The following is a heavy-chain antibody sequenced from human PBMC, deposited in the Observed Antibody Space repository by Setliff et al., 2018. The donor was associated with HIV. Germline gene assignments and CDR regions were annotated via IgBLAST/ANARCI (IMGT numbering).Heavy chain of an antibody. J-gene: IGHJ4*02. CDR2: MSFDGTYQ. D-gene: IGHD2-2*01. Sequence: PGGSLRLSCVASGFNFRGHTLHWVRQAPGKGLEWVAVMSFDGTYQYYADSVKGRFTISRDNSRNTLYLQLNRLRNEDTAVYYCAKGPLGYCSTSSCYGRFDYWGQGTLVTVSS. V-gene: IGHV3-30*04. CDR3: AKGPLGYCSTSSCYGRFDY. CDR1: GFNFRGHT.